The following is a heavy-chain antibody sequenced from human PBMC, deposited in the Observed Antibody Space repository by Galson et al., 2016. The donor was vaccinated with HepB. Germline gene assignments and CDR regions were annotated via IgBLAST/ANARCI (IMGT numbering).Heavy chain of an antibody. D-gene: IGHD1-26*01. CDR2: ISYDGNNK. Sequence: SLRLSCAASGFTFSSYAMHWVRQAPGKGLEWVAVISYDGNNKYFAGSVKGRFTISRENSYNTLYLQMKRLRPDDTAVYYWAKAVGGSSVSLPDYWGQGALVTVSS. J-gene: IGHJ4*02. CDR3: AKAVGGSSVSLPDY. V-gene: IGHV3-30-3*01. CDR1: GFTFSSYA.